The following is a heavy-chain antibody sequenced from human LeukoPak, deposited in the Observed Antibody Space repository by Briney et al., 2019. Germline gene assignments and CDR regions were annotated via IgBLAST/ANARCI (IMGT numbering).Heavy chain of an antibody. J-gene: IGHJ4*02. CDR1: GGSISSYY. D-gene: IGHD3-3*01. Sequence: PSETLSLTCNVSGGSISSYYWSWIRQPPGKGLEWIAYIYYSGSTNYNPSLKSRVTISVDTSKNQFSLKLSSVTAADTAVYYCARSITIFGVVAQTRFFDYWGQGTLVTVSS. V-gene: IGHV4-59*01. CDR3: ARSITIFGVVAQTRFFDY. CDR2: IYYSGST.